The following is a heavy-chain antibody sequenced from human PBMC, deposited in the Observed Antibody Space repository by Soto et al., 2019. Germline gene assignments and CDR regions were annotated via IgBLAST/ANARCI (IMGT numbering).Heavy chain of an antibody. CDR1: GYSISSGYQ. V-gene: IGHV4-38-2*02. J-gene: IGHJ6*02. CDR2: IYHSGST. CDR3: ARESRITMLRGVIITPGMDV. Sequence: PSETLSLTCAVSGYSISSGYQWGWIRQPPGKGLEWIGSIYHSGSTYYNPSLKSRVTISVDTSKNQFSLKLSSVTAADAAVYYCARESRITMLRGVIITPGMDVWGQGTTVTVSS. D-gene: IGHD3-10*01.